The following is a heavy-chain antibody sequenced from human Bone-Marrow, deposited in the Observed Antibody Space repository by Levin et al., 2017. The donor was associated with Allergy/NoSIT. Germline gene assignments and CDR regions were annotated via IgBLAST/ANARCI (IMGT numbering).Heavy chain of an antibody. CDR1: GYSFTSYW. CDR3: ARSSVLDNYYYYYMDV. Sequence: GESLKISCKGSGYSFTSYWISWVRQMPGKGLEWMGRIDPSDSYTNYSPSFQGHVTISADKSISTAYLQWSSLKASDTAMYYCARSSVLDNYYYYYMDVWGKGTTVTVSS. D-gene: IGHD3/OR15-3a*01. J-gene: IGHJ6*03. CDR2: IDPSDSYT. V-gene: IGHV5-10-1*01.